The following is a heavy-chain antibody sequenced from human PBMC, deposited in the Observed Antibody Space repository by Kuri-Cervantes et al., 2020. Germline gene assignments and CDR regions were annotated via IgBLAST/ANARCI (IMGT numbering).Heavy chain of an antibody. J-gene: IGHJ4*02. V-gene: IGHV3-48*01. D-gene: IGHD4-17*01. CDR1: GFTFSGHS. Sequence: GGSLRLSCAASGFTFSGHSMNWVRQAPGKGLEWVSYISRSGTTIYYADSVKGRFTISRDNSKNTLYLQMNSLRAEDTAVYYCAKDPPTDLDYWGQGTLVTVSS. CDR3: AKDPPTDLDY. CDR2: ISRSGTTI.